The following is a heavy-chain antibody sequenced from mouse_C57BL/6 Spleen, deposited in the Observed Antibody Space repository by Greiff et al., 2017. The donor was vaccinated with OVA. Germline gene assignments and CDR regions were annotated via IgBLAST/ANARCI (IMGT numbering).Heavy chain of an antibody. CDR3: TRSSWLLQVAWFAY. CDR2: IDPEPGGT. J-gene: IGHJ3*01. CDR1: GYTFTDYE. Sequence: VQLQQSGAELVRPGASVTLSCKASGYTFTDYEMHWVKQTPVHGLEWIGAIDPEPGGTAYNQKFKGKAILTADKSSSTAYMELRSLTSEDSAVYYCTRSSWLLQVAWFAYWGQGTLVTVSA. D-gene: IGHD2-3*01. V-gene: IGHV1-15*01.